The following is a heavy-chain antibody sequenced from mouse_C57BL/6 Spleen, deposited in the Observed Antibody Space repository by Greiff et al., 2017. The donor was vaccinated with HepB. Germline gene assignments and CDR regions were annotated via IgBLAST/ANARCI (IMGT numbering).Heavy chain of an antibody. V-gene: IGHV1-55*01. D-gene: IGHD1-1*01. J-gene: IGHJ1*03. CDR3: ANYGISFWYVDG. CDR1: GYTFTSYW. Sequence: VQLQQPGAELVKPGASVKMSCKASGYTFTSYWITWVKQRPGPGLEWIGDIYPGSGSTNYNEKFKSTATLTVDTSSSTAYMQLSSLTSEDSAVYYCANYGISFWYVDGWGTGPTVTVSS. CDR2: IYPGSGST.